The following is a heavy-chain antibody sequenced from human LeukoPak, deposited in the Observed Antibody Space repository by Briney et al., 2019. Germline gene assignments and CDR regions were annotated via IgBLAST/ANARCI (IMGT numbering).Heavy chain of an antibody. Sequence: SETLSLTCNVSGGSISSYFWSWIRQPAGKGLEWIGRIYPSGTTNYNPSLKSRVTMSLNTSTNQISLELSSVTAADTALYYCAREGSGARPLDYWGQGTLVTDSS. CDR3: AREGSGARPLDY. J-gene: IGHJ4*02. D-gene: IGHD6-6*01. V-gene: IGHV4-4*07. CDR2: IYPSGTT. CDR1: GGSISSYF.